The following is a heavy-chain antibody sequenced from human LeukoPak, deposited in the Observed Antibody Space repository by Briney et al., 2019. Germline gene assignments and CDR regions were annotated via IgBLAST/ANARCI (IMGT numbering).Heavy chain of an antibody. D-gene: IGHD3-9*01. CDR1: GGSISSGDYY. CDR2: IYYSGST. V-gene: IGHV4-30-4*01. Sequence: PSETLSLTCTVSGGSISSGDYYWSWIRQPLGKGLEWIGYIYYSGSTYYNPSLKSRVTISVDTSKNQFSLKLSSVTAADTAVYYCARDNPYYDILTGYRAFDYWGQGTLVTVSS. CDR3: ARDNPYYDILTGYRAFDY. J-gene: IGHJ4*02.